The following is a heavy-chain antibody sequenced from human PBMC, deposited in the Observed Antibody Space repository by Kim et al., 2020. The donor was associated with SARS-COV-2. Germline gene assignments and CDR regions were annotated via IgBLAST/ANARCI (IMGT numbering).Heavy chain of an antibody. V-gene: IGHV1-69*13. CDR1: GGTFSSHA. D-gene: IGHD3-16*01. CDR2: IIPIFNTA. CDR3: ARVRGGAKYVQDGYYYYYGMDV. J-gene: IGHJ6*02. Sequence: SVKVSCKASGGTFSSHAISWVRQAPGQGLEWMGGIIPIFNTANFAQKFQGRVTITADESTSTAYMELSSLRSEDTAVYFCARVRGGAKYVQDGYYYYYGMDVWGQGTTVTVSS.